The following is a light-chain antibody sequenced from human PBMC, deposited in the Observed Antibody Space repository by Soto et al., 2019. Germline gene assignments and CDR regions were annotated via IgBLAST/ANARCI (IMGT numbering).Light chain of an antibody. CDR1: QSIGST. Sequence: EIVMTQFPVTLSVSPGERVTLSCRASQSIGSTLAWYLQKPGQPPRLLIYDASTRATDIPARFSGSGSGTEFTLAISSLQSEDFAVYYCQQYIRWPLTFGGGTTGDIK. CDR2: DAS. J-gene: IGKJ4*01. CDR3: QQYIRWPLT. V-gene: IGKV3-15*01.